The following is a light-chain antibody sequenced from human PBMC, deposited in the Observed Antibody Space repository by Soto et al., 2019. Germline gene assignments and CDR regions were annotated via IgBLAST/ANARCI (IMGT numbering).Light chain of an antibody. CDR1: SSDVGSYNR. CDR3: NSYTGSSTYV. J-gene: IGLJ1*01. Sequence: QSALIQPPSVSGSPGQSVAISCTGTSSDVGSYNRVSWYQQPPGAAPKLMIYEVSNRPSGVPDRFSGSKSGNTASLTISGLQAEDEADYYCNSYTGSSTYVFGTGTKLTVL. CDR2: EVS. V-gene: IGLV2-18*02.